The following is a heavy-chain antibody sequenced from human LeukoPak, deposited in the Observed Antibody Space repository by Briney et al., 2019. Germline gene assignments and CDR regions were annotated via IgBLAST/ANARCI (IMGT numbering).Heavy chain of an antibody. CDR2: INHSGST. CDR3: ARRGGYDSSGYYLDY. Sequence: SETLSLTCTVSGYSISSGYYWGWIRQPPGKALEWIGNINHSGSTYYNASLRSRVTISVDTSKNQLPLKLSSVTAADTAVYYCARRGGYDSSGYYLDYWGQGTLVTVSS. CDR1: GYSISSGYY. D-gene: IGHD3-22*01. V-gene: IGHV4-38-2*02. J-gene: IGHJ4*02.